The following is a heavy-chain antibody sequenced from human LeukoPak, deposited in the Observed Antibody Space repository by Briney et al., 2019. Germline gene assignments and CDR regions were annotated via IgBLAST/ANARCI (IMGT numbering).Heavy chain of an antibody. Sequence: SVKVSCKASGGTFSSYAISWVRQAPGQGLEWMGGIIPIFGTANYAQKFQGGVTITADKSTSTAYMELSSLRSEDTAVYYCARDTTYCSSTSCYLGWFDPWGQGTLVTVSS. CDR1: GGTFSSYA. CDR2: IIPIFGTA. V-gene: IGHV1-69*06. J-gene: IGHJ5*02. D-gene: IGHD2-2*01. CDR3: ARDTTYCSSTSCYLGWFDP.